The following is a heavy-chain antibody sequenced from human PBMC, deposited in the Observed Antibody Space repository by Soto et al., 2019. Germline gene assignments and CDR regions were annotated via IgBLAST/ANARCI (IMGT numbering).Heavy chain of an antibody. CDR2: ISGSGDNT. Sequence: GGSLRLSCAASGFTFSTYAMSWVRQAPGKGLEWVSAISGSGDNTYYADSVKGRFTISRDNSKKTLYLQINILSAEDAAVYYYAKKRGIIVVVVPTNDAFDIWGQGTMVTVSS. V-gene: IGHV3-23*01. CDR3: AKKRGIIVVVVPTNDAFDI. CDR1: GFTFSTYA. D-gene: IGHD2-15*01. J-gene: IGHJ3*02.